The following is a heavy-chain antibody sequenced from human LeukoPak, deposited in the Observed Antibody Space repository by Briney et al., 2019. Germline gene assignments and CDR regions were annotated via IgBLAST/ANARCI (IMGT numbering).Heavy chain of an antibody. D-gene: IGHD1-26*01. J-gene: IGHJ4*02. CDR1: GGTFSSYA. CDR3: ARDMGEVVGATLDY. Sequence: ASVKVSCKASGGTFSSYAISWVRQAPGQGLEWMGRINPNSGGTNYAQKFQGRVTMTRDTSISTAYMELSRLRSDDTAVYYCARDMGEVVGATLDYWGQGTLVTVSS. V-gene: IGHV1-2*06. CDR2: INPNSGGT.